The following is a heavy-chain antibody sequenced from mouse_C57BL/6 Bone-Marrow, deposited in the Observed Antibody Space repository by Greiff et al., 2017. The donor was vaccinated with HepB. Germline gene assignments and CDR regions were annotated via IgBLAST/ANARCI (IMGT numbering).Heavy chain of an antibody. CDR1: GYTFTSYW. CDR2: IYPGSGST. Sequence: QVQLQQPGAELVKPGASVKMSCKASGYTFTSYWITWVKQRPGQGLEWIGDIYPGSGSTKYNEKFKSKATLTVDTSSSTAYMQLSSLTSEDSAVYYCARYSSSCAIDYWGQGTSVTVSS. CDR3: ARYSSSCAIDY. V-gene: IGHV1-55*01. J-gene: IGHJ4*01. D-gene: IGHD1-1*01.